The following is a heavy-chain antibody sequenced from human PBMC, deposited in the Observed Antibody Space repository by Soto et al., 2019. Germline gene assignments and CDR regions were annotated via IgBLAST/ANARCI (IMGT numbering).Heavy chain of an antibody. CDR1: GGSISSGGYY. V-gene: IGHV4-31*03. J-gene: IGHJ3*02. CDR2: IYYSGST. D-gene: IGHD3-22*01. Sequence: TLSLTCTVTGGSISSGGYYWSWIRQHPGKGLEWIGYIYYSGSTYYNPSLKSRVTISVDTSKNQFSLKLSSVTAADTAVYYCARFNPTYYYDSSGYYEAFDIWGQGTMVTVSS. CDR3: ARFNPTYYYDSSGYYEAFDI.